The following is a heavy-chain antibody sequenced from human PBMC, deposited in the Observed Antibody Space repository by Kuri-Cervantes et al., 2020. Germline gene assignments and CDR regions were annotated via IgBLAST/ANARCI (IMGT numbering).Heavy chain of an antibody. Sequence: ASVKVSCKASGYTFTSYYMHWVRQAPGQGLEWMGWINPNSGGTNYAQKFQGRVTMTRDTSISTAYMELSRLRSDDTAVYYCASERTDGDYPDYWGQGTLVTVSS. CDR1: GYTFTSYY. CDR3: ASERTDGDYPDY. V-gene: IGHV1-2*02. D-gene: IGHD4-17*01. J-gene: IGHJ4*02. CDR2: INPNSGGT.